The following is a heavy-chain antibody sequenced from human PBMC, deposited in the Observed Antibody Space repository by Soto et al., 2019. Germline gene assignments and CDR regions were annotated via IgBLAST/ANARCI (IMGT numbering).Heavy chain of an antibody. J-gene: IGHJ4*02. CDR2: ISDDGSTA. V-gene: IGHV3-74*01. CDR3: ARGPRVSSTGTGAH. CDR1: GLTFSAYW. Sequence: GGSLRLSCSVSGLTFSAYWMHWVRQVPGKGLTWVSRISDDGSTATYADSVKGRFVISRDNAKNSLYLEMNTVRADDSGLYYCARGPRVSSTGTGAHWGRGTLVTVSS. D-gene: IGHD1-1*01.